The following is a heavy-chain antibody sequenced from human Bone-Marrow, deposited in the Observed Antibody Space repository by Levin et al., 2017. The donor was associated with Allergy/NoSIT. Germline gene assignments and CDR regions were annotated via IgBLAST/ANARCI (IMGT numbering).Heavy chain of an antibody. CDR3: VKETLPLTRPMDV. CDR2: ITGSGGST. V-gene: IGHV3-23*01. CDR1: GFTFSDYA. J-gene: IGHJ6*02. Sequence: LAGGSLRLSCAASGFTFSDYAMTWVRQAPGKGLEWISGITGSGGSTYYADSVKGRFTISRDNSKNTLSLQMNSLRAEDTAQYYCVKETLPLTRPMDVWGQGATVTVSS.